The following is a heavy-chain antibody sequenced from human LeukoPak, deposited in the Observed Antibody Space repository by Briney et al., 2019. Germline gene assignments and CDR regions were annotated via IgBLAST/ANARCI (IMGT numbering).Heavy chain of an antibody. V-gene: IGHV4-59*01. J-gene: IGHJ4*02. CDR3: ARGGGYASPIGY. CDR2: IYHSGST. Sequence: PSQTLSLTRPLSGRSISISYWSWIRQPPGNGLEWIGYIYHSGSTNYNPSLKSRVTISVDTSKNQFSLKMSSVTAADTAVYYCARGGGYASPIGYWGQGALVTVSS. CDR1: GRSISISY. D-gene: IGHD5-12*01.